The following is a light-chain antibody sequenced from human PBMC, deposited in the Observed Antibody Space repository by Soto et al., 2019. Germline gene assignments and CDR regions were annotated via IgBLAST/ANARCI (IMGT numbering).Light chain of an antibody. Sequence: QSVLTQPPSASGTPGQRVTISCSGSSSSIGSNTVNWYQQLPGTAPKLLIYSNDQRPSGVPDRFSGSKSGTSASLAISGLQSEDEADYYCAAWDDSLNGVVFGGGTKVTV. CDR2: SND. V-gene: IGLV1-44*01. J-gene: IGLJ2*01. CDR1: SSSIGSNT. CDR3: AAWDDSLNGVV.